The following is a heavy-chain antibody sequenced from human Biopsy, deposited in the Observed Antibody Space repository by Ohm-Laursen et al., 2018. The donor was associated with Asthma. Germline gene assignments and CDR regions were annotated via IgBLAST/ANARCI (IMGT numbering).Heavy chain of an antibody. J-gene: IGHJ6*02. D-gene: IGHD2-21*02. CDR1: GFSFSRYG. CDR2: IPFDGSNK. V-gene: IGHV3-30*03. CDR3: ASYEVVTAILPMGV. Sequence: SLRLSCAASGFSFSRYGMHWVRQAPGKGLEWVAVIPFDGSNKYYGDSVKGRFTIARDNSKNTVYLQMNSLRAEDTAVYYCASYEVVTAILPMGVWGQGTTVTVSS.